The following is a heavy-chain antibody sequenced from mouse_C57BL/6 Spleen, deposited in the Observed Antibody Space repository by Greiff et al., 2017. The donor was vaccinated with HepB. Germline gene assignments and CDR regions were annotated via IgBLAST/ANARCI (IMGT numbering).Heavy chain of an antibody. Sequence: EVKLMESGGGLVKPGGSLKLSCAASGFTFSDYGMHWVRQAPEKGLEWVAYISSGSSTIYYADTVKGRFTISRDNAKNTLFLQMTSLRSEDPAMYYCANDYDVRFAYWGQGTLVTVSA. CDR2: ISSGSSTI. J-gene: IGHJ3*01. CDR1: GFTFSDYG. D-gene: IGHD2-4*01. V-gene: IGHV5-17*01. CDR3: ANDYDVRFAY.